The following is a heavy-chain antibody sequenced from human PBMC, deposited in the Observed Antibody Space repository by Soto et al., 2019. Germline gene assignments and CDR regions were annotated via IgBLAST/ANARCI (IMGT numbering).Heavy chain of an antibody. V-gene: IGHV3-9*01. CDR1: GFTFDDYA. D-gene: IGHD6-13*01. CDR3: ANDIRVYSSSWYGPNFDY. J-gene: IGHJ4*02. CDR2: ISWNSGSI. Sequence: EVQLVESGGGLVQPGRSLRLSCAASGFTFDDYAMHWVRQAPGKGLEWVSGISWNSGSIGYADSVKGRFTISRDNAKNSLYLQMNSLRAEDTALYYCANDIRVYSSSWYGPNFDYWGQGTLVTVSS.